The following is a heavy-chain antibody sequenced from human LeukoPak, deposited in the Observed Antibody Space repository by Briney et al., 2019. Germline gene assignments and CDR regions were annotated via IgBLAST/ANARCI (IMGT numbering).Heavy chain of an antibody. CDR1: GESFSAYF. J-gene: IGHJ4*03. V-gene: IGHV4-34*01. Sequence: SETLSFTCAVHGESFSAYFWSWIRHVPGKGLEWIGEIDHRGSSNYNPPLKSRATISVDTSKNHFSLSLTSVSAADTAVYYCATRSSTLAAARCFDDWGQGTVVTVSS. CDR3: ATRSSTLAAARCFDD. D-gene: IGHD6-6*01. CDR2: IDHRGSS.